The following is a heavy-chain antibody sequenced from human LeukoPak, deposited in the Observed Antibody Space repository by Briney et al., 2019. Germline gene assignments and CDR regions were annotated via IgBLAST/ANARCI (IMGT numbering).Heavy chain of an antibody. V-gene: IGHV1-2*02. D-gene: IGHD3-22*01. J-gene: IGHJ3*01. CDR3: SRNRADGSMNAFDV. CDR1: GYTFTGYY. CDR2: INANSGAT. Sequence: GSVKVSCTASGYTFTGYYIHWVRQAPGQGLEWVCWINANSGATRFAQTFQGRVTMTRDTSISTAYMDLSSLRSDDTAVYYCSRNRADGSMNAFDVWGQGTLVTVSS.